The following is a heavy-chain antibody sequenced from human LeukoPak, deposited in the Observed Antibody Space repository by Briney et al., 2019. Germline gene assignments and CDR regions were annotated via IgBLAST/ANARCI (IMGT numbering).Heavy chain of an antibody. CDR1: GYTFISYG. V-gene: IGHV1-18*04. Sequence: ASVKVSCKASGYTFISYGISWVRQAPGQGLEWMGWISAYNGDTNYAQKLQGRVTMTTDTSTSTAYMELRSLRSDDTAMYYCARISEYQLLWYFDYWGQGTLVTVSS. CDR3: ARISEYQLLWYFDY. J-gene: IGHJ4*02. CDR2: ISAYNGDT. D-gene: IGHD2-2*01.